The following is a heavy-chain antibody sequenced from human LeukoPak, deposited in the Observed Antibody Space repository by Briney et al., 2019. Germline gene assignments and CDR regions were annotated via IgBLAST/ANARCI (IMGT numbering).Heavy chain of an antibody. CDR2: IKEDESTK. Sequence: GGSLRLSCAASGFIFTDHWMSWVRQAPGKGLEWVANIKEDESTKFCADSVRGRFTISRDNAKSSVYLQMNSLRVEDTALYYCARAVDVADYWGRGTLVTVSS. CDR1: GFIFTDHW. D-gene: IGHD3-16*01. V-gene: IGHV3-7*01. J-gene: IGHJ4*02. CDR3: ARAVDVADY.